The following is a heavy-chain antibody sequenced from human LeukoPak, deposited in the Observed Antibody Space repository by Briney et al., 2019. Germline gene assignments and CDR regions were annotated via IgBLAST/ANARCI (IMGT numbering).Heavy chain of an antibody. CDR2: IYYSGST. Sequence: SETLSLTCTVSGDSISSSAHYWGWIRQPPGKGLEWIGYIYYSGSTNYNPSLKSRVTISVDTSKNQFSLKLSSVTAADTAVYYCARGGNGYYYYYYMDVWGKGTTVTVSS. CDR3: ARGGNGYYYYYYMDV. V-gene: IGHV4-61*08. J-gene: IGHJ6*03. CDR1: GDSISSSAHY.